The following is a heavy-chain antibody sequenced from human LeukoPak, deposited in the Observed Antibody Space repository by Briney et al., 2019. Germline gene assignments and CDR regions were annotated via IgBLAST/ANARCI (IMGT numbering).Heavy chain of an antibody. CDR3: ARDSDFDWTNWFDP. D-gene: IGHD3-9*01. Sequence: GGSLRLSCAASGFTFCSYSMNWVRQAPGKGLEWVPSISSSSSYIYYADSVKGRFTISRDNAKNSLYLQMNSLRAEDTAVYYCARDSDFDWTNWFDPWGQGTLVTVSS. J-gene: IGHJ5*02. CDR1: GFTFCSYS. CDR2: ISSSSSYI. V-gene: IGHV3-21*01.